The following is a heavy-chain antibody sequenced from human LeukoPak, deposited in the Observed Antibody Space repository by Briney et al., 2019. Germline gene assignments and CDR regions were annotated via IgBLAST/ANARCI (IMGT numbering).Heavy chain of an antibody. D-gene: IGHD3-3*01. CDR3: ASLRERSYYARGFDY. Sequence: PSETLSLTCTVSGGSISSYYWSWIRQPPGKGLEWIGSIYYSGSTNYNSSFKSRVTISVDTSKIHFSLKLSSVTAADTAVYYCASLRERSYYARGFDYWGQGTLVTVSS. J-gene: IGHJ4*02. CDR1: GGSISSYY. CDR2: IYYSGST. V-gene: IGHV4-59*05.